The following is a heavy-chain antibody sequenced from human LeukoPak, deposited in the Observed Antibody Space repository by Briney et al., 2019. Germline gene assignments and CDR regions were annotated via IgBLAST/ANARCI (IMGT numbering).Heavy chain of an antibody. CDR3: AKGYYDTSGYLDY. Sequence: GGSLRLSCAASGFTFSTYGMHWVRQAPGKGLEWAAVISYDGSKKYYADSVKGRFTISRDNSKSTLYPQMNSLRVEDTAVYYCAKGYYDTSGYLDYWGQGILVTVSS. J-gene: IGHJ4*02. V-gene: IGHV3-30*18. D-gene: IGHD3-22*01. CDR2: ISYDGSKK. CDR1: GFTFSTYG.